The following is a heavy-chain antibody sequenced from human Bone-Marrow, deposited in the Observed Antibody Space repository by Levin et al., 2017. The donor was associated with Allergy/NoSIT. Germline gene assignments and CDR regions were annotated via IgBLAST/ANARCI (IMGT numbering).Heavy chain of an antibody. J-gene: IGHJ6*02. CDR2: ISSRGTTM. V-gene: IGHV3-11*01. CDR1: GFTLSDYY. CDR3: ARDMNKAHYNYGLDV. D-gene: IGHD1/OR15-1a*01. Sequence: GESLKISCAASGFTLSDYYMSWIRQAPGKGLEWVSYISSRGTTMYLADSVKGRFTISRDNVKNSLSLQMNSLRADDTAVYYCARDMNKAHYNYGLDVWGQGTTVTVSS.